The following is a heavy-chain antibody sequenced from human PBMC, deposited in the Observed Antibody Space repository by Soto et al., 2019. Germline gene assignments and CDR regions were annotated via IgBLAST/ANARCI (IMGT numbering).Heavy chain of an antibody. V-gene: IGHV1-69*06. CDR2: IIPIFGTA. CDR3: ASYYYDSSGYYPVLAP. Sequence: SVKVSGKASGGTFSSYAISWVRQAPGQGLEWMGGIIPIFGTANYAQKFQGRITITADKSTSTAYMELSSLRSEDTAMYYCASYYYDSSGYYPVLAPWGQGTLVTVSS. J-gene: IGHJ5*02. D-gene: IGHD3-22*01. CDR1: GGTFSSYA.